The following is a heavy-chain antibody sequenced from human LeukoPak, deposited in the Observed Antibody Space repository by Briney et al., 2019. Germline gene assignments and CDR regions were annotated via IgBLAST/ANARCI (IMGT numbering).Heavy chain of an antibody. Sequence: SETLSLTCTVSGGSISSYYWSWIRQPPGKGLEWIGYIYYSGSTNYNPSLKSRVTISVDTSKNQFSLKLSSVTAADTAVYYCARGVRTTVTTYYFDYWGQGTLVTVSS. V-gene: IGHV4-59*12. CDR1: GGSISSYY. CDR2: IYYSGST. CDR3: ARGVRTTVTTYYFDY. D-gene: IGHD4-11*01. J-gene: IGHJ4*02.